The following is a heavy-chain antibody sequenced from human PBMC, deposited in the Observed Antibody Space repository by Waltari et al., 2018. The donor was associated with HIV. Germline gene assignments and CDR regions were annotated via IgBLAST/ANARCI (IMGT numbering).Heavy chain of an antibody. CDR1: GMSVSNYY. Sequence: VELQQWGEGLLKPSETLSLTCAVYGMSVSNYYWSWIRQSPGKGLEWIGEINHSGFTDYNPSLKSRVIMSVDTAKRQFSLNMTSVTAADTAIYFCSRGTYYDNSGLPFDYWGPGTLVTVSS. CDR3: SRGTYYDNSGLPFDY. V-gene: IGHV4-34*01. D-gene: IGHD3-22*01. CDR2: INHSGFT. J-gene: IGHJ4*02.